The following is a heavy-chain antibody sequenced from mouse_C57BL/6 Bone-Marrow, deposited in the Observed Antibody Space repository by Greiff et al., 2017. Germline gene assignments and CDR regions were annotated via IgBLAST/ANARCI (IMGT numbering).Heavy chain of an antibody. CDR2: IYPGDGDI. Sequence: VKLMESGPELVKPGASVKISCKASGYAFSSSWMNWVKQRPGKGLEWIGRIYPGDGDINYNGKFKGKATLTADKSSSTAYMQLSSLTSEDSAVYFCARDLDYWGQGTTRTVSS. V-gene: IGHV1-82*01. CDR3: ARDLDY. J-gene: IGHJ2*01. CDR1: GYAFSSSW.